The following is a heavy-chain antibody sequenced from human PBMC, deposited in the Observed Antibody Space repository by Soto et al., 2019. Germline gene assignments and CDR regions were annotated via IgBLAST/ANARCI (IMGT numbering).Heavy chain of an antibody. CDR2: IYSGGST. V-gene: IGHV3-53*01. CDR3: ARIGYDILTGYYEFDY. Sequence: PGGSLRLSCAASGFTVSSNYMSWVRQAPGKGLEWVSVIYSGGSTYYADSVKGRFTISRDNSNNTLYLQMNSLRAENTAVYYCARIGYDILTGYYEFDYWGQGTLVTVSS. CDR1: GFTVSSNY. J-gene: IGHJ4*02. D-gene: IGHD3-9*01.